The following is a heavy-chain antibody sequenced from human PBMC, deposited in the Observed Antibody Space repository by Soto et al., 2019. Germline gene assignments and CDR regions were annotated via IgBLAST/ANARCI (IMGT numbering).Heavy chain of an antibody. CDR3: ARDMKDYGDYGSAFDI. D-gene: IGHD4-17*01. CDR2: IWYDGSNK. J-gene: IGHJ3*02. CDR1: GFTFSSYG. Sequence: PGGSLRLSCAASGFTFSSYGMHRVRQAPGKGLEWVAVIWYDGSNKYYADSVKGRFTISRDNSKNTLYLQMNSLRAEDTAVYYCARDMKDYGDYGSAFDIWGQGTMVTVSS. V-gene: IGHV3-33*01.